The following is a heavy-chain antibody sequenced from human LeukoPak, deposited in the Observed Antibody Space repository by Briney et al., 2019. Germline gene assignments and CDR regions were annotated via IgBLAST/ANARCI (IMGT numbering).Heavy chain of an antibody. D-gene: IGHD4-11*01. CDR2: INTDGSST. J-gene: IGHJ2*01. CDR3: ARVGTVTTLGYFDL. CDR1: GFTSSIYW. Sequence: PGGSLRLSCAASGFTSSIYWMHWVRQAPGKGLVWVSRINTDGSSTSYADSVKGRFTISRDNAKNTLYLQMNSLRAEDTAVYYCARVGTVTTLGYFDLWGRGTLVTVSS. V-gene: IGHV3-74*01.